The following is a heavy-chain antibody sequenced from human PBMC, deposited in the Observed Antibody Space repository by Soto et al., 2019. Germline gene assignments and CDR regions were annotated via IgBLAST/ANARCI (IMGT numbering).Heavy chain of an antibody. V-gene: IGHV1-46*01. CDR1: AYSFTTYH. CDR2: INPDAGDT. J-gene: IGHJ5*02. D-gene: IGHD2-2*01. Sequence: QVQLVQSGAEVKKPGASVTVSCKASAYSFTTYHIHWVRQAPGQGLEWMGLINPDAGDTNYAQRFQGRLRLTRDTSTSTVSMELRSLTFDDTAVYYCARGDIVLVPASEGNWFDPWGQGTLVTVSS. CDR3: ARGDIVLVPASEGNWFDP.